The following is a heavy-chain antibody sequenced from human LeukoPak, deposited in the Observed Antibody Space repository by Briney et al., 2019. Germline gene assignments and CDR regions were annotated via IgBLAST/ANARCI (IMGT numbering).Heavy chain of an antibody. CDR3: AKDLPGVTVFGAFGI. Sequence: GGSLRLSCAASGFTFSTFVMQWVRQAPGKGLEWVAVISSNGNNKYYADSVKGRFTISRDNSRNTLYLQMNSLRPDDTALYYCAKDLPGVTVFGAFGIWGPGTMVIVSS. V-gene: IGHV3-30*18. CDR2: ISSNGNNK. D-gene: IGHD3-16*01. CDR1: GFTFSTFV. J-gene: IGHJ3*02.